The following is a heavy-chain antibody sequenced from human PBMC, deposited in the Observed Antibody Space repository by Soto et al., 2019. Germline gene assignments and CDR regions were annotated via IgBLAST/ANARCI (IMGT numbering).Heavy chain of an antibody. Sequence: EVQLVESGGGLVQPGGSLRLSCAASGFTFSSYWMHWVRQAPGQGLVWVSRLNTDGSTTNYADSVKGLFTISRDNAKNTLDLQMNSLRAEDTAVYYCARGVRNNYGADVWGQGTTVTVSS. CDR1: GFTFSSYW. CDR2: LNTDGSTT. V-gene: IGHV3-74*01. J-gene: IGHJ6*02. CDR3: ARGVRNNYGADV. D-gene: IGHD1-1*01.